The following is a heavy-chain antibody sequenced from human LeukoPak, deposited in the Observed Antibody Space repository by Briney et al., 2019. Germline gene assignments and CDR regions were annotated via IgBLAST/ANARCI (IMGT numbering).Heavy chain of an antibody. CDR1: GFTFSSFW. V-gene: IGHV3-7*01. Sequence: GGSLRLSCAASGFTFSSFWMSWVRQALGKGLEWVANINPDGSEKYYVDSVKGRFTISRDNSKNTLYLQMNSLRAEDTAVYYCARDYDPKAHAFDIWGQGTMVTVSS. J-gene: IGHJ3*02. CDR2: INPDGSEK. CDR3: ARDYDPKAHAFDI. D-gene: IGHD3-16*01.